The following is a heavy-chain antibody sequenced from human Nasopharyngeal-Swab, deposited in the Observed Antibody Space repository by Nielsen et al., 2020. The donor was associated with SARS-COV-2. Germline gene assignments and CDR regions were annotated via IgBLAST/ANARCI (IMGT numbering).Heavy chain of an antibody. Sequence: SETLSLTCAVSGGSISSHNWWNWVRQPPGKGLEWIGEISNSGLTNYNPSLKSPVTISIDNSKNQFSLRLNSMTAADTAVYHCARVPAGCSSTSCYLTDWGQGILVTASS. J-gene: IGHJ4*02. V-gene: IGHV4-4*02. CDR1: GGSISSHNW. CDR3: ARVPAGCSSTSCYLTD. CDR2: ISNSGLT. D-gene: IGHD2-2*01.